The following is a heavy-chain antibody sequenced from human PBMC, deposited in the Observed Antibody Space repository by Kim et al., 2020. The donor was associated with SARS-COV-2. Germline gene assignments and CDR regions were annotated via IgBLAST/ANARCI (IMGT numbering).Heavy chain of an antibody. Sequence: QGRVTITADESTSTAYMELSSLRSEDTAVYYCARERGGIYSGDRNDAFDIWGQGTMVTVSS. CDR3: ARERGGIYSGDRNDAFDI. J-gene: IGHJ3*02. D-gene: IGHD5-12*01. V-gene: IGHV1-69*01.